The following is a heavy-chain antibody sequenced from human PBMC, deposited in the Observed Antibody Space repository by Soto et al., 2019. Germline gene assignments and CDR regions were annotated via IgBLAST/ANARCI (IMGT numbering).Heavy chain of an antibody. Sequence: SETLSLTCAVYGGSFSGYYWSWIRQPPGKGLEWIGEINHSGSTNYNPSLKSRVTISVDTSKNQFSLKLSSVTAADTAVYYCARNTYYYASSGYSNFFDYWGQGTLVTVYS. CDR2: INHSGST. D-gene: IGHD3-22*01. V-gene: IGHV4-34*01. J-gene: IGHJ4*02. CDR3: ARNTYYYASSGYSNFFDY. CDR1: GGSFSGYY.